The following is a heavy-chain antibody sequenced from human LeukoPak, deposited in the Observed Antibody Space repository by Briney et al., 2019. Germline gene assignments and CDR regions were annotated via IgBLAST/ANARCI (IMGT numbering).Heavy chain of an antibody. CDR3: ARDPIDGGYGDYVKVWWDWFDP. V-gene: IGHV1-18*01. CDR2: ISAYNGNT. CDR1: GYTFTSYG. D-gene: IGHD4-17*01. Sequence: GASVKVSCKASGYTFTSYGISWVRQAPGQGLEWMGWISAYNGNTNYAQKLQGSVTMTTDTSTSTAYMELRSLRSDDTAVYYCARDPIDGGYGDYVKVWWDWFDPWGQGTLVTVSS. J-gene: IGHJ5*02.